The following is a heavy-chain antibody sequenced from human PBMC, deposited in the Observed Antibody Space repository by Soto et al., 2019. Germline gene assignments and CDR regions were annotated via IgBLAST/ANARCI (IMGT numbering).Heavy chain of an antibody. CDR3: ARGLGGGSSSSKRYYYYGMDV. J-gene: IGHJ6*02. Sequence: SVKVSCKASGGTFSSYAISWVRQAPGQGLEWMGGIIPIFGTANYAQKFQGRVTITADESTSTAYMELSSLRSEDTAVYYCARGLGGGSSSSKRYYYYGMDVWGQGTTVTVSS. D-gene: IGHD6-6*01. CDR1: GGTFSSYA. CDR2: IIPIFGTA. V-gene: IGHV1-69*13.